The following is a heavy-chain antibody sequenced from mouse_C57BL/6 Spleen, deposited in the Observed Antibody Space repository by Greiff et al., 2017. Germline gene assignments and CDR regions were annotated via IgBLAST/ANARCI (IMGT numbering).Heavy chain of an antibody. CDR1: GYTFTTYP. CDR2: FHPYNDDT. J-gene: IGHJ1*03. Sequence: VQLQQSGAELVKPGASVKMSCKASGYTFTTYPIEWMKQNHGKSLEWIGNFHPYNDDTKYNEKFKGKATLTVEKSSSTVYLELSRLTSEDSAVYYCARRDYDGYWYFDVWGTGTTVTVSS. D-gene: IGHD2-4*01. CDR3: ARRDYDGYWYFDV. V-gene: IGHV1-47*01.